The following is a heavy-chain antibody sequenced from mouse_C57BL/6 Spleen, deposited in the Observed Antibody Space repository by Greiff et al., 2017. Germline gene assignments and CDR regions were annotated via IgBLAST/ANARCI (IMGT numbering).Heavy chain of an antibody. D-gene: IGHD2-1*01. V-gene: IGHV1-22*01. Sequence: EVQLQQSGPELVKPGASVKMSCKASGYTFTDYNMHWVKQSHGKSLEWIGYINPNNGGTSYNQKFTGKATLTVNKSSSTAYMELLSLTSEDSEVYYREKEGFYDGNYAGRAMDYWGQGTSVTVSS. CDR3: EKEGFYDGNYAGRAMDY. CDR2: INPNNGGT. J-gene: IGHJ4*01. CDR1: GYTFTDYN.